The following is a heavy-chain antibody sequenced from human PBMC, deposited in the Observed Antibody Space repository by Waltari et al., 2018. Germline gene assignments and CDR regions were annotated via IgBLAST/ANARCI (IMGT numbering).Heavy chain of an antibody. J-gene: IGHJ4*02. V-gene: IGHV3-23*01. D-gene: IGHD6-19*01. CDR1: GFTFSNYA. Sequence: EVQLLESGGGLVQPGGSLRLSCAASGFTFSNYAMTWVRQAPGKGLEWVSAFGDAGGSTYHADSVLGRFSISRSNSKNALYLQMNSLRADDTAVYYCAKDLSAWWPQYSDSWGKGTLVTVSS. CDR2: FGDAGGST. CDR3: AKDLSAWWPQYSDS.